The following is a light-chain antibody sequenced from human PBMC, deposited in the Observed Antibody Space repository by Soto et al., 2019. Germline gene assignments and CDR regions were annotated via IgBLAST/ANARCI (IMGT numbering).Light chain of an antibody. CDR1: SSDIGGYNY. CDR2: DVS. J-gene: IGLJ2*01. V-gene: IGLV2-14*01. Sequence: QSALTQPASVSGSPGQSITISCTGTSSDIGGYNYVSWYQQHPGKAPKLMIYDVSNRTSGVSNRFSGSKSGNTASLTISGLQAEDAADYYCSSYTSSNVFGGGTQLTVL. CDR3: SSYTSSNV.